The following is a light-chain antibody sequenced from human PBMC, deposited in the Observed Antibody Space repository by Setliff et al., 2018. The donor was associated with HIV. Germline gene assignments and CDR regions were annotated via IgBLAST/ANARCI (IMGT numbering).Light chain of an antibody. V-gene: IGLV2-14*01. CDR1: SSDVGGSNY. J-gene: IGLJ1*01. CDR3: SSYTFSSTPYV. Sequence: SALTQPASVSGSPGQSITISCTGTSSDVGGSNYVSWYQQHPGKAPKLMIYEVSNRPSWVSNRFSGSKSGNTASLTIPGLQAEDEADYYCSSYTFSSTPYVFGTGTKVTVL. CDR2: EVS.